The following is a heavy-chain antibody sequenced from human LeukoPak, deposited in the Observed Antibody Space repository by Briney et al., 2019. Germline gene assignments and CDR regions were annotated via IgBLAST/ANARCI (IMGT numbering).Heavy chain of an antibody. D-gene: IGHD3-10*01. CDR1: GFTFSSYD. CDR3: AKGQLWFGEFSYFDY. V-gene: IGHV3-23*01. Sequence: GGSLRLSCEASGFTFSSYDMNWVRQAPGKGLEWVSVISGSGGSTDYADSVKGRFSISRDNSKNTLYLQMNSLRAEDSAVYYCAKGQLWFGEFSYFDYWGQGTLVTVSS. CDR2: ISGSGGST. J-gene: IGHJ4*02.